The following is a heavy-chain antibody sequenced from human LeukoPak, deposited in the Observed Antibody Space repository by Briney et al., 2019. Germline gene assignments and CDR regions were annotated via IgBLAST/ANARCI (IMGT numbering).Heavy chain of an antibody. J-gene: IGHJ4*02. D-gene: IGHD3-22*01. CDR2: INEVGTEM. CDR3: ARNFGGGDSSGPYY. CDR1: KFTFSDYW. Sequence: PGGSLRLSCVASKFTFSDYWMSWVRQAPGKGLEWVANINEVGTEMYYVDSVKGRFTISRDNANNSLYLQMNSLRAEDTALYYCARNFGGGDSSGPYYWGQGTLVTVSS. V-gene: IGHV3-7*03.